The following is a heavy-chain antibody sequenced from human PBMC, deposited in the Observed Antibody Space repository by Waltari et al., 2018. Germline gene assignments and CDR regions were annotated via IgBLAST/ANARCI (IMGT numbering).Heavy chain of an antibody. D-gene: IGHD3-9*01. CDR1: GFTFDAFP. V-gene: IGHV3-43D*04. Sequence: EVQLEASGGGVVQPGGSLRISCAASGFTFDAFPFHCVRQAPGKGLEWVSLITWDGRSTYYADSVKGRFAISRDNGKDFLYLQMNSLRPEDTALYYCVKEAAGYDSLIANGLDVWGQGTTVTVSS. J-gene: IGHJ6*02. CDR3: VKEAAGYDSLIANGLDV. CDR2: ITWDGRST.